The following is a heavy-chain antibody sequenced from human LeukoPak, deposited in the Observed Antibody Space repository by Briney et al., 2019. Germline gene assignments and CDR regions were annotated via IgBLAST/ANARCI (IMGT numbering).Heavy chain of an antibody. CDR1: GGSISSYY. CDR3: ASAHYELDAFDI. D-gene: IGHD3-16*01. V-gene: IGHV4-59*08. CDR2: IYYSGRT. Sequence: SETLSLTCTVSGGSISSYYWSWIRQPPGKGLEWIGYIYYSGRTNYNPSLKSRVTISVDTSRNQFSLKLSSVTAADTAVYYCASAHYELDAFDIWGQGTMVTVSS. J-gene: IGHJ3*02.